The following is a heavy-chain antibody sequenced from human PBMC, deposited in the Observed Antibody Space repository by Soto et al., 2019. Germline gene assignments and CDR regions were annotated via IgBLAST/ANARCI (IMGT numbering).Heavy chain of an antibody. Sequence: EVQLLESGGGLVQPGGSLRLSCAASGFTFSSYAMSWVRQAPGKGLEWVSAISGSGGSTYYADSVKGRFTISRDNSKNTLYLQMNSLRAEETAVYYCAKVLLWFGELSELDYWGEGTLVTVSS. CDR3: AKVLLWFGELSELDY. D-gene: IGHD3-10*01. V-gene: IGHV3-23*01. CDR1: GFTFSSYA. CDR2: ISGSGGST. J-gene: IGHJ4*02.